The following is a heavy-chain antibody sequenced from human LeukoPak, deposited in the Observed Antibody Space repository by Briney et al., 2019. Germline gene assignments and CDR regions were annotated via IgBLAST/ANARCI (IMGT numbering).Heavy chain of an antibody. V-gene: IGHV3-30-3*01. CDR3: SRDLSTYYSIDY. CDR2: ISYDGSNK. J-gene: IGHJ4*02. D-gene: IGHD3-10*01. CDR1: GFTFSSYA. Sequence: GGSLRLSCAASGFTFSSYAMHWVRQAPGKGLEWVAVISYDGSNKYYADSVKGRFTTSRDNSKNTLYLQMNSLRAEDTAVYYCSRDLSTYYSIDYWGQGTLVIVSS.